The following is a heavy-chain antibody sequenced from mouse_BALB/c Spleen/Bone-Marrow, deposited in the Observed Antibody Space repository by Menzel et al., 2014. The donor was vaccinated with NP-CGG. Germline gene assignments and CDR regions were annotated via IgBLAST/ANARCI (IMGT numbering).Heavy chain of an antibody. Sequence: QVQLQQSGAELVKPGASVKLSCKASGYTFTSYWMHWVKQRPGQGLEWIGEIDPSDSYTNYNQKFKGKATLTVDKSSSTAYMQLSSLTPEDSAVYYCARSRGYYDYWYFDVWGAGTTVTVSS. CDR3: ARSRGYYDYWYFDV. CDR2: IDPSDSYT. J-gene: IGHJ1*01. V-gene: IGHV1-69*02. CDR1: GYTFTSYW. D-gene: IGHD2-4*01.